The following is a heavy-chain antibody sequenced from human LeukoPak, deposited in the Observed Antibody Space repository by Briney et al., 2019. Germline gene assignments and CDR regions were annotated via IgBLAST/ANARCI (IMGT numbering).Heavy chain of an antibody. Sequence: PSETLSLTCTVSGGSISTGTYYWGWIRQPPGKGLEWIGSIYYSGGTDYNPSLKSRVTISVDTSKNQFSLKLSSVTAADTAVYYCASLVGTAAAGDYWAQGTLVTVSS. CDR2: IYYSGGT. CDR1: GGSISTGTYY. CDR3: ASLVGTAAAGDY. J-gene: IGHJ4*02. D-gene: IGHD6-13*01. V-gene: IGHV4-39*01.